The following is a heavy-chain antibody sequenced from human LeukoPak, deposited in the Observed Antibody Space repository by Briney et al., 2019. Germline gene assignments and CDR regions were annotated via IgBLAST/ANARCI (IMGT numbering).Heavy chain of an antibody. J-gene: IGHJ4*02. CDR2: IFYSGST. CDR1: GGSISTSNYY. V-gene: IGHV4-39*07. CDR3: AKGVGYCSGGSCQQFDY. Sequence: SETLSLTCTVSGGSISTSNYYWGWIRQPPGKGLEWIGNIFYSGSTYYSPSLRSRVTISLDTSRNQFSLKLNSVTAADTAVYYCAKGVGYCSGGSCQQFDYWGQGTLVTVSS. D-gene: IGHD2-15*01.